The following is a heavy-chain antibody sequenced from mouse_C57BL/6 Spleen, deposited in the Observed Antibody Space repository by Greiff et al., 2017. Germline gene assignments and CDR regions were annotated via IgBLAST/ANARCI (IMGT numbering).Heavy chain of an antibody. D-gene: IGHD1-1*01. CDR2: IYPGSGNT. CDR3: ARGDSSYVGFAD. Sequence: VQGVESGPELVKPGASVKISCKASGYSFTSYYIHWVKQRPGQGLEWIGWIYPGSGNTKYNEKFKGKATLTADTSSSTAYMQLSSLTSEDSAVYYCARGDSSYVGFADWGQGTLVTVSA. CDR1: GYSFTSYY. V-gene: IGHV1-66*01. J-gene: IGHJ3*01.